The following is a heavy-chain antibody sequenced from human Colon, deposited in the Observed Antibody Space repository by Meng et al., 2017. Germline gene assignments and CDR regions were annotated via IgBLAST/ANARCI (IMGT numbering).Heavy chain of an antibody. D-gene: IGHD1-26*01. V-gene: IGHV4-61*03. CDR3: ARGRGSYSSIDF. CDR2: VYYTGSA. Sequence: QGQRQGSGPRLVRPSETLSLPCTLSGGSVSSPSYYWSWIRQTPGKGLEWIGYVYYTGSANYNPSLKSRVTISVDTSKNHFSLNLTSVTAADTAVYYCARGRGSYSSIDFWGQGTLVTVSS. CDR1: GGSVSSPSYY. J-gene: IGHJ4*02.